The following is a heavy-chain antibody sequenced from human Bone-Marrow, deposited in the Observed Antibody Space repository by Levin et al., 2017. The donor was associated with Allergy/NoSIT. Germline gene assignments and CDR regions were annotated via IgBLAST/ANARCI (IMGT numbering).Heavy chain of an antibody. V-gene: IGHV5-51*01. CDR2: IFPADSDI. J-gene: IGHJ4*02. CDR1: GYSFTNYW. CDR3: ARRTGVFDH. D-gene: IGHD2-8*02. Sequence: KVSCKASGYSFTNYWIGWVRQTPAKGLESMAIIFPADSDIRYNPSFQGQVTISADTTTNTAYLQWTSVKASDSAIYFCARRTGVFDHWGQGTLVTVSS.